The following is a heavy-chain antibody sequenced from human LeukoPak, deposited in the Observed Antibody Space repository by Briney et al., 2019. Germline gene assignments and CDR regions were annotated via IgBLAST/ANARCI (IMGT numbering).Heavy chain of an antibody. J-gene: IGHJ4*02. CDR2: INHSGTT. CDR3: ARRGHCSSTSCYWRGPFDY. V-gene: IGHV4-34*01. Sequence: SETLSLTCAVYGGSFSGYYWSWIRQPPGKGLEWIGEINHSGTTNYNPSLKSRVTISVDTSKNQFSLKLSSVTAADTAVYYCARRGHCSSTSCYWRGPFDYWGQGTLVTVSS. CDR1: GGSFSGYY. D-gene: IGHD2-2*01.